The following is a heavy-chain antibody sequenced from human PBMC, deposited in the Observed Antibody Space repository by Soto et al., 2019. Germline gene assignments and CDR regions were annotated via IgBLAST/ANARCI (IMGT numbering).Heavy chain of an antibody. Sequence: EVQLVESGGGLVQPGGSLRLSCAASGFTFSSYEMNWVRQAPGKGLEWVSYIRSSGSTIYYADSVKVRFTSSRDNAKNSLYLQLNSLRAADKAVYYCAKSGTWGQGTLVTVSS. CDR3: AKSGT. J-gene: IGHJ5*02. CDR2: IRSSGSTI. V-gene: IGHV3-48*03. CDR1: GFTFSSYE.